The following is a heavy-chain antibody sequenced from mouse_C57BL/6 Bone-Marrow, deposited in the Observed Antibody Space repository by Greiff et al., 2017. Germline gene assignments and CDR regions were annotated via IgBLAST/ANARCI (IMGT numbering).Heavy chain of an antibody. V-gene: IGHV1-82*01. J-gene: IGHJ4*01. CDR3: APITTVVAPYAMDY. D-gene: IGHD1-1*01. Sequence: VQRVESGPELVKPGASVKISCKASGYAFSSSWMNWVKQRPGKGLEWIGRIYPGDGDTNYNGKFKGKATLTADKSSSTAYMQLSSLTSVDSVVYFCAPITTVVAPYAMDYWGQGTSVTVSS. CDR1: GYAFSSSW. CDR2: IYPGDGDT.